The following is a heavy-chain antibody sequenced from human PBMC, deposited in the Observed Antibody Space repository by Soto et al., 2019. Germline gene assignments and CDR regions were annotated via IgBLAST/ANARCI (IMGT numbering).Heavy chain of an antibody. J-gene: IGHJ5*02. Sequence: SETLSLTCTVSGGSFKSGSYSWSWIRQPPGKGLEWIGYVYHTGRTSYNPSLKSRVTISVDTSKNQFSLKLSSVTAADTAVYYCARGGDIVVVPDNWFDPWGQGTLVTVSS. D-gene: IGHD2-2*01. CDR1: GGSFKSGSYS. CDR2: VYHTGRT. CDR3: ARGGDIVVVPDNWFDP. V-gene: IGHV4-61*01.